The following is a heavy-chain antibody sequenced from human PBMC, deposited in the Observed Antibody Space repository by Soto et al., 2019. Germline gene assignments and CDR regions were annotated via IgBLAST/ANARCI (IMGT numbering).Heavy chain of an antibody. Sequence: GGSLRLSCAASGFTFSSYGMHWVRQAPGKGLEWVAVIWYDGSNKYYADSVKGRFTISRDNSKNTLYLQMNSLRAEDTAVYYCARGQSSYYDFLSGYAPGFDYWGQGTLVTVSS. V-gene: IGHV3-33*01. J-gene: IGHJ4*02. CDR1: GFTFSSYG. CDR2: IWYDGSNK. D-gene: IGHD3-3*01. CDR3: ARGQSSYYDFLSGYAPGFDY.